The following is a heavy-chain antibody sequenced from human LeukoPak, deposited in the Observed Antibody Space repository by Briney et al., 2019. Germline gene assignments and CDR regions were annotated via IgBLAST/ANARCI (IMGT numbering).Heavy chain of an antibody. D-gene: IGHD3-3*01. CDR2: ISGSGGGT. V-gene: IGHV3-23*01. Sequence: GGSLRLSCAASGFTFSSYAMSWVRQAPGKGLEWVSAISGSGGGTYYADSGKGRFTIPRDNSKNTLYLQMNSLRAEDTAVYYCAKASTIFGVVIDGFDYWGQGTLVTVSS. J-gene: IGHJ4*02. CDR1: GFTFSSYA. CDR3: AKASTIFGVVIDGFDY.